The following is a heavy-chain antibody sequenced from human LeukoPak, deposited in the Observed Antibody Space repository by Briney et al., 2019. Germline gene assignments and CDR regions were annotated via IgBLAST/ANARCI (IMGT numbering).Heavy chain of an antibody. CDR3: ASLVVQDGMDV. Sequence: PGGSLRLSCAASGFTFSSYSMNWVRQAPGKGLEWVSYISSSSSTIYYADSVKGRFTISRDNAKNSLYLQMNSLRAEDTAVYYCASLVVQDGMDVWGQGTTVTVSS. CDR1: GFTFSSYS. J-gene: IGHJ6*02. CDR2: ISSSSSTI. D-gene: IGHD2-2*01. V-gene: IGHV3-48*04.